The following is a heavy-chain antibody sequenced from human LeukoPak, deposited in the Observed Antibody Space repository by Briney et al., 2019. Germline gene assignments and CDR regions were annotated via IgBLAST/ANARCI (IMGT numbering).Heavy chain of an antibody. Sequence: GGSLRLSCAASGFTFSRYWMSWVRQAPGKGLEWVANIKEDGSEKYYVDSVKGRLTISRDNAKNSLSLQIKSLRAEDTAVYYCARQKAVVVVAATPDEDYGDYVDYYYYMDVWGKGTTVAVSS. CDR1: GFTFSRYW. CDR3: ARQKAVVVVAATPDEDYGDYVDYYYYMDV. D-gene: IGHD2-15*01. V-gene: IGHV3-7*01. J-gene: IGHJ6*03. CDR2: IKEDGSEK.